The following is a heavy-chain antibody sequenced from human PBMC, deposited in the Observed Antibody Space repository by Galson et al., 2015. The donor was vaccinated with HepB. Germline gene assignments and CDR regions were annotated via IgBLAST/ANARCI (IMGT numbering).Heavy chain of an antibody. CDR3: ARDWGSNYYYFGMDV. V-gene: IGHV3-23*01. CDR1: GFTLSSYA. Sequence: SLRPSCAASGFTLSSYAMSWVRQAPGKGLERVSGISDSGGSTYYADSVKGRFAISRDDSKNTLYLEVNSPRAEDTAVYHCARDWGSNYYYFGMDVWGQGTTVTVSS. J-gene: IGHJ6*02. D-gene: IGHD3-16*01. CDR2: ISDSGGST.